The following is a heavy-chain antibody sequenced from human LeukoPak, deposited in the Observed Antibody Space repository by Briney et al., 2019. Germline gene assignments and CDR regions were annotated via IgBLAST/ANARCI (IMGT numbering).Heavy chain of an antibody. CDR1: GYTFTNYY. CDR3: AKNRDGYNYVGDY. Sequence: ASVKVSCKASGYTFTNYYIHWVRQAPGQGLEWMGLINPSGGSTNYAQKFQGRVTMTRDTSTSTVYMELSSLRSDDTAVYYCAKNRDGYNYVGDYWGQGTLVTVSS. D-gene: IGHD5-24*01. J-gene: IGHJ4*02. V-gene: IGHV1-46*01. CDR2: INPSGGST.